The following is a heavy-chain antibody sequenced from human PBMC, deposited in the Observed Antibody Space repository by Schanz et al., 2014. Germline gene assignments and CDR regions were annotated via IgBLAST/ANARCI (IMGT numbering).Heavy chain of an antibody. CDR1: GFTFSTCA. V-gene: IGHV3-30*04. Sequence: QVQLVESGGGVVQPGRSLRLSCAASGFTFSTCAMHWVRQAPGKGLEWVAVISDEGNEKYYGDSVEGRFNSTRDSTKNRLYLQMNRVRSEQSGVYSCARGVARARYSDCLELNYWGQGTLVTVSS. CDR3: ARGVARARYSDCLELNY. D-gene: IGHD3-9*01. J-gene: IGHJ4*02. CDR2: ISDEGNEK.